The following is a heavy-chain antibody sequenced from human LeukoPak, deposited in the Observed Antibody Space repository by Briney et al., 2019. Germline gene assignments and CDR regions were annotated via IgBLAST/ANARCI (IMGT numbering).Heavy chain of an antibody. Sequence: GSSVKVSCKASGGTFSSYAISWVRQAPGQGLEWMEGIIPIFGTANYAQKFQGRVTITADESTSTAYMELSSLRSEDTAVYYCARRRQLDGGWFDPWGQGTLVTVSS. CDR3: ARRRQLDGGWFDP. CDR1: GGTFSSYA. J-gene: IGHJ5*02. D-gene: IGHD6-13*01. V-gene: IGHV1-69*01. CDR2: IIPIFGTA.